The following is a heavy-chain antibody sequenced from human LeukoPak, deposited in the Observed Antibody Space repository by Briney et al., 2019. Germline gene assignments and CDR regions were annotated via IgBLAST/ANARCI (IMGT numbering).Heavy chain of an antibody. Sequence: GGSLRLSCAASGFTFSNAWMSWVRQAPGKGLEWVANIKSDGSETFYVDSVKGRLSISRDNAKNSLFLQMSSLRADDSAVYYCARVSNYAVATWGQGTLVTVSS. CDR3: ARVSNYAVAT. CDR2: IKSDGSET. CDR1: GFTFSNAW. J-gene: IGHJ5*02. D-gene: IGHD4-11*01. V-gene: IGHV3-7*01.